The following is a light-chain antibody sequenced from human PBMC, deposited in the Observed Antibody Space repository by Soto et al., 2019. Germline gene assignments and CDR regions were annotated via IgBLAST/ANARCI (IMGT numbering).Light chain of an antibody. CDR2: DAS. CDR3: QQFNNWPRT. J-gene: IGKJ1*01. CDR1: QSVGSK. Sequence: EIAMTQSPATLSVSPGERATLSCRASQSVGSKLGWYQQQPGQAPRLLIYDASTRATGIPARFSGSGFGTEFTLTISSLQSEDFAVYYCQQFNNWPRTFGQGTKVEIK. V-gene: IGKV3-15*01.